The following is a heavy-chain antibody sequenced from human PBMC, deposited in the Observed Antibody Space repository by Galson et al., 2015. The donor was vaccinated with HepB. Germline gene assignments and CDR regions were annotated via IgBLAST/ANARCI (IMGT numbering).Heavy chain of an antibody. CDR2: IYYSGST. Sequence: ETLSLTCTVSGGSISSYYWSWIRQSPGKGLEWVGYIYYSGSTNYNPSLKGRVTISIDTSKNQFSLRLNSVTAADTAVYYCARQYSGSSYYFDYWGQGTLVTVSS. V-gene: IGHV4-59*01. CDR3: ARQYSGSSYYFDY. D-gene: IGHD1-26*01. CDR1: GGSISSYY. J-gene: IGHJ4*02.